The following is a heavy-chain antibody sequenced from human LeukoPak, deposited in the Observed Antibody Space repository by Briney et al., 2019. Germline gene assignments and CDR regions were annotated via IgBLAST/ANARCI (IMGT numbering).Heavy chain of an antibody. CDR1: GGSISSYY. V-gene: IGHV4-59*08. CDR3: ARHIAVAGTRRVYYFDY. D-gene: IGHD6-19*01. CDR2: IYYSGST. Sequence: SETLSLTCTASGGSISSYYWSWIRQPPGKGLEWIGYIYYSGSTNYNPSLKSRVTISVDTSKNQFSLKLSSVTAADTAVYYCARHIAVAGTRRVYYFDYWGQGTLVTVSS. J-gene: IGHJ4*02.